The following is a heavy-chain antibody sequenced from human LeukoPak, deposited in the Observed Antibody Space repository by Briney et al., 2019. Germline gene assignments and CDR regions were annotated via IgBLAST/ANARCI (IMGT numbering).Heavy chain of an antibody. CDR2: ISYDGSNK. Sequence: PGRSLRLSCAASGFTFSSYAMHWVRQAPGKGLEWVAVISYDGSNKYYADSVKGRFTISRDNAKNSLYLQMNSLRAEDTAVYYCARDPSSGYSHGFDYWGQGTLVTVSS. V-gene: IGHV3-30-3*01. J-gene: IGHJ4*02. CDR3: ARDPSSGYSHGFDY. CDR1: GFTFSSYA. D-gene: IGHD3-22*01.